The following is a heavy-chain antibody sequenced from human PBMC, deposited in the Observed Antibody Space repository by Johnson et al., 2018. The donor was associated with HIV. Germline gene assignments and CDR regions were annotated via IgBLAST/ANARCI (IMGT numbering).Heavy chain of an antibody. D-gene: IGHD3-16*01. J-gene: IGHJ3*02. Sequence: VQLVESGGGLVQPGGSLRLSCAASGLTFSSYAMSWVRQAPGKGLEWVSVIYSGGSTYYADSVKGRFTISRDNSKNTLYLQMNSLRAEDTAVYYCARAGDDDAFDIWGQGTMVTVSS. CDR3: ARAGDDDAFDI. V-gene: IGHV3-66*01. CDR1: GLTFSSYA. CDR2: IYSGGST.